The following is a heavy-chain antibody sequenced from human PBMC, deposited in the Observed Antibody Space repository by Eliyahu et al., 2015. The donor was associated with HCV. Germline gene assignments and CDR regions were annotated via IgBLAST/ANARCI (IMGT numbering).Heavy chain of an antibody. V-gene: IGHV3-49*03. CDR2: IRSKAYGGTT. J-gene: IGHJ4*02. CDR1: GFTFGDYA. Sequence: EVQLVESGGGLVQPGRSLRLSCTASGFTFGDYAMSWFRQAPGKGLEWVGFIRSKAYGGTTEYAASVKGRFTISRDDSKSIAYLQMNSLKTEDTAVYYCTRGLNPEEYYDILTGYYTYFDYWGQGTLVTVSS. CDR3: TRGLNPEEYYDILTGYYTYFDY. D-gene: IGHD3-9*01.